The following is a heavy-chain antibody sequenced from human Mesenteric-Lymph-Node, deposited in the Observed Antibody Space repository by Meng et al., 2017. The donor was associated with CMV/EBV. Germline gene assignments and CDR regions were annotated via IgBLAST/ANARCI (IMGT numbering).Heavy chain of an antibody. CDR1: GFTFSSYA. D-gene: IGHD6-13*01. CDR3: ARDSLPGIAAEGGFDP. J-gene: IGHJ5*02. Sequence: GGSLRLSCAASGFTFSSYAMYWVRQAPGKGLEWVALISNDGNNEYYADSVKGRFTISRDISKNTLYLQMNSLRPDDTAVCYCARDSLPGIAAEGGFDPWGQGTLVTVSS. V-gene: IGHV3-30-3*01. CDR2: ISNDGNNE.